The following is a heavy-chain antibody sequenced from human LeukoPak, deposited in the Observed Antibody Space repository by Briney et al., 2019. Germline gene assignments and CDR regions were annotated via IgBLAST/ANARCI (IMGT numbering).Heavy chain of an antibody. D-gene: IGHD6-6*01. CDR2: IYTGGDT. J-gene: IGHJ4*02. V-gene: IGHV3-53*01. Sequence: GGSLRLSCAASGLTFSSTYMSWVRQATGKGLECVSVIYTGGDTYYADSVKGRFTISRDDSKNTLFLQMNSLRAEDTAVYYCASRPRGGAALDYWGQGTLVIVSS. CDR3: ASRPRGGAALDY. CDR1: GLTFSSTY.